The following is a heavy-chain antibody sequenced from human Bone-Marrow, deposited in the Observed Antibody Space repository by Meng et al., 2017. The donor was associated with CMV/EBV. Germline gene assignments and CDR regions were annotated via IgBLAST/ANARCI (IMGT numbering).Heavy chain of an antibody. D-gene: IGHD2-21*02. Sequence: GEYLKISCAASGFTFSNYAMTWVRQAPGKGLEWVSFISGTGGTTNSADSVKGRFTISRDNAKNSLYLQMNSLRAEDTAVYYCASGDALDYWGQGTLVTVSS. CDR3: ASGDALDY. J-gene: IGHJ4*02. V-gene: IGHV3-48*04. CDR2: ISGTGGTT. CDR1: GFTFSNYA.